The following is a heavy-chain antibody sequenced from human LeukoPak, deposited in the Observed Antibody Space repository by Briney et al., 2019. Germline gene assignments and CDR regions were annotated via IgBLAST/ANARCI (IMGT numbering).Heavy chain of an antibody. V-gene: IGHV3-7*01. J-gene: IGHJ3*02. CDR1: GFTFSTYW. D-gene: IGHD6-19*01. CDR3: ARERIAVAGYDAFDI. CDR2: IKQDGSEK. Sequence: GGSLRLSCAASGFTFSTYWMTWVRQAPGKGLEWVANIKQDGSEKYYVDSVKGRFTISRDNAKNSLFLQMNSLRADDTALYYCARERIAVAGYDAFDIWGQGTMVTVSS.